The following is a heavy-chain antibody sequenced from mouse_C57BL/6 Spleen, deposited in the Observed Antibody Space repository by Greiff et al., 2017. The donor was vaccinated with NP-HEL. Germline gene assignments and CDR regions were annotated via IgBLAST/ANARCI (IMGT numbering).Heavy chain of an antibody. Sequence: EVQLQQSGPELVKPGASVKMSCKASGYTFTDYNMHWVKQSHGKSLEWIGYINPNNGGTSYNQKFKGKATLTVNKSSSTAYMELRSLTSEDSAVYDCARGYYGSSYGYWGQGTTLTVSS. D-gene: IGHD1-1*01. J-gene: IGHJ2*01. CDR3: ARGYYGSSYGY. CDR2: INPNNGGT. CDR1: GYTFTDYN. V-gene: IGHV1-22*01.